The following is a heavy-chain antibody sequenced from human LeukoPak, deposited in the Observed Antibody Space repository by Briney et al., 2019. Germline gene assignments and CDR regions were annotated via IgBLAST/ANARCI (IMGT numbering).Heavy chain of an antibody. CDR1: GVTFSSYG. V-gene: IGHV3-30*02. Sequence: GGSLRLSCAASGVTFSSYGTHWVRQAPGKGLEWVAFIRYDGSNKYYADSVKGRFTISRDNSKNTLYLQMNSLRAEDTAVYYCAKTYSGSYYLGAFDIWGQGTMVTVSS. CDR3: AKTYSGSYYLGAFDI. D-gene: IGHD1-26*01. J-gene: IGHJ3*02. CDR2: IRYDGSNK.